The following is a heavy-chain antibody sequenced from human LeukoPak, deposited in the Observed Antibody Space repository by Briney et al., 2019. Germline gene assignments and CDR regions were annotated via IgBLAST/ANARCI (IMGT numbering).Heavy chain of an antibody. CDR2: IGTAGDT. CDR1: GFTFSSYD. Sequence: GGSLRLSCAASGFTFSSYDMHWVRHATGKGLGWVSAIGTAGDTYYPGSVKGRFTISRENAKNSLYLQMNSLRAGDTAVYYCARGGYYDILTGADYYGMDVWGQGTTVTVSS. J-gene: IGHJ6*02. D-gene: IGHD3-9*01. CDR3: ARGGYYDILTGADYYGMDV. V-gene: IGHV3-13*04.